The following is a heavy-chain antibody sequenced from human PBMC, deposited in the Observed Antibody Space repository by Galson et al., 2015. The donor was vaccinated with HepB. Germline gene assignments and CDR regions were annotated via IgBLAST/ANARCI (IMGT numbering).Heavy chain of an antibody. CDR2: ISAHGGNT. V-gene: IGHV1-18*01. J-gene: IGHJ4*02. D-gene: IGHD4/OR15-4a*01. CDR1: GYTFTSSD. Sequence: SVKVSCKASGYTFTSSDINWVRQTPRQGLEWLGWISAHGGNTKYAQKYQGRITLTRDTSTSTAYVELRSLRSDDTAVYYCARDRDYRFDYWGQGTLVTVSS. CDR3: ARDRDYRFDY.